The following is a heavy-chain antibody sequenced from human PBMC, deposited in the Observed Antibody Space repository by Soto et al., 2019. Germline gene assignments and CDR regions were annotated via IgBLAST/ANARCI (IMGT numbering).Heavy chain of an antibody. J-gene: IGHJ4*02. CDR3: ARDGLWFGTPVDY. D-gene: IGHD3-10*01. CDR2: ISSSGSTI. Sequence: GGSLRLSCAASGFTFSDYDISWIRQAPWKGLEWVSYISSSGSTIYYADSVKGRFTISRDNAKNSLYLQMNSLRAEDTAVYYCARDGLWFGTPVDYFGQGTLVTFCS. CDR1: GFTFSDYD. V-gene: IGHV3-11*01.